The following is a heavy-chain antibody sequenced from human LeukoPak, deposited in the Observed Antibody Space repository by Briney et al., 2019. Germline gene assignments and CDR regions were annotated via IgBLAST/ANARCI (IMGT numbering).Heavy chain of an antibody. CDR2: IYHSGST. CDR1: GGSISSGGYY. CDR3: ARGVYDFWSGSFDY. V-gene: IGHV4-30-2*01. D-gene: IGHD3-3*01. Sequence: SETLSLTCTVSGGSISSGGYYWSWIRQPPGKGLEWIGYIYHSGSTYYNPSLKSRVTISVDRPKNQFSLKLSSVTAADTAVYYCARGVYDFWSGSFDYWGQGTLVTVSS. J-gene: IGHJ4*02.